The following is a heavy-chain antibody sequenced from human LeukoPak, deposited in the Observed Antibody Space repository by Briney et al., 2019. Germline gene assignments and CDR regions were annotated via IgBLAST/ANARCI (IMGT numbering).Heavy chain of an antibody. CDR3: ATEGFTYGYHGIDS. V-gene: IGHV3-30*02. J-gene: IGHJ3*02. Sequence: GGSLGLSCAASGFTFSSYGMHWVRQAPGKGLEWVAFIRYDGSNKYYADSVKGRFTISRDDSKNTLYLQMNSLKSDDTAVYYCATEGFTYGYHGIDSWGQGTIVTISS. CDR2: IRYDGSNK. CDR1: GFTFSSYG. D-gene: IGHD5-18*01.